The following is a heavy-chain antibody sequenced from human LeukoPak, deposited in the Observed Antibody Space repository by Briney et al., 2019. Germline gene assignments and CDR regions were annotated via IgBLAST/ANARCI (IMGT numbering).Heavy chain of an antibody. D-gene: IGHD3-22*01. CDR2: MNPSGST. J-gene: IGHJ6*03. Sequence: SETLSLTGAVYGGAFSGYYWTWIRQTPEKGLEWIGEMNPSGSTNYNPSLKSRVTISVDTSKNQFSLELSSVTAADTAVYYCARGRQDVTMIVVVMTAVPYYLGVWGKGATVTVS. V-gene: IGHV4-34*01. CDR3: ARGRQDVTMIVVVMTAVPYYLGV. CDR1: GGAFSGYY.